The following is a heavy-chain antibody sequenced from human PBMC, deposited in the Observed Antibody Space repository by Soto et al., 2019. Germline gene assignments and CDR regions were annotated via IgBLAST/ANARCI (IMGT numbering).Heavy chain of an antibody. D-gene: IGHD3-22*01. J-gene: IGHJ4*02. Sequence: ASVKVSCKVSGYTLTELSMHWVRQAPGKGLEWMGGFDPEDGETIYAQKFQGRVTMTEDTSTDTAYMELSSLRSEDTAVYYCATTASDSSGYYHPYYFDYWGQGTLVTVSS. V-gene: IGHV1-24*01. CDR1: GYTLTELS. CDR2: FDPEDGET. CDR3: ATTASDSSGYYHPYYFDY.